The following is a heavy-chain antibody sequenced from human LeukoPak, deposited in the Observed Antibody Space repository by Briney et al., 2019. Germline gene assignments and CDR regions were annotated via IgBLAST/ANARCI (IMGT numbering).Heavy chain of an antibody. CDR2: ISSSSPTI. J-gene: IGHJ4*02. CDR1: GFTFSSFG. CDR3: ATVAVAGTGILGEFDY. D-gene: IGHD6-19*01. Sequence: PGGSLRLSCAASGFTFSSFGMNWVRQAPGKGLEWVSYISSSSPTIYYADSVKGRFTISRDNAKNSLYLQMNTLRAEDTAVYYCATVAVAGTGILGEFDYWGQGTLVTVSS. V-gene: IGHV3-48*01.